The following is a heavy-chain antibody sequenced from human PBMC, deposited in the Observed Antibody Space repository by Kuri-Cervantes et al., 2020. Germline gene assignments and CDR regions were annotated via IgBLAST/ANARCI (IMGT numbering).Heavy chain of an antibody. V-gene: IGHV1-69*05. CDR3: ARDLQHDY. D-gene: IGHD4-11*01. J-gene: IGHJ4*02. Sequence: SVKVSCKASGGTFSSYAISWVRQAPGQGLEWMGGIIPIFGTANYAQKFQGRVTMTTDTSTSTAHMELRRLRSDDTAVYYCARDLQHDYWGQGTLVTVSS. CDR1: GGTFSSYA. CDR2: IIPIFGTA.